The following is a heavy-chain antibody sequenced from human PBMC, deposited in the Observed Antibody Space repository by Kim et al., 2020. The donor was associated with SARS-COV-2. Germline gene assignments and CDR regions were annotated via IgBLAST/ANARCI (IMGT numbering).Heavy chain of an antibody. CDR1: GGSFSGYY. V-gene: IGHV4-34*01. CDR2: INHSGST. Sequence: SETLSLTCAVYGGSFSGYYWSWIRQPPGKGLEWIGEINHSGSTNYNPSLKSRVTISVDTSKNQFSLKLSSVTAADTAVYYCARARYGSGSWDYWGQGTLV. D-gene: IGHD3-10*01. J-gene: IGHJ4*02. CDR3: ARARYGSGSWDY.